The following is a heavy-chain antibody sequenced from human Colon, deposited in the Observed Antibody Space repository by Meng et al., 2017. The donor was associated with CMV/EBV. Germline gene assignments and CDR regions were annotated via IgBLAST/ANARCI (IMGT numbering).Heavy chain of an antibody. J-gene: IGHJ4*02. D-gene: IGHD3-22*01. Sequence: ASVKVSCKASGYTFTSYGISWVRQAPGQGLEWMGWISAYNGNTNYAQKLQGRVTMTTDTSTSTAYMELRSLRSDDTAVYYCARARGRIVVVTQIDYWGQGTLVTVSS. CDR3: ARARGRIVVVTQIDY. CDR2: ISAYNGNT. V-gene: IGHV1-18*01. CDR1: GYTFTSYG.